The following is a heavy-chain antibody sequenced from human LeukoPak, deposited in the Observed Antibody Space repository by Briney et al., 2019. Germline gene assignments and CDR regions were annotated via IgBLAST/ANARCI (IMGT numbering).Heavy chain of an antibody. D-gene: IGHD2-15*01. CDR2: IWFDGSTK. V-gene: IGHV3-30*02. Sequence: PGGSLRLSCAASGFTFSSAWMNWVRQAPGKGLEWVAFIWFDGSTKYYADSVKGRFTISRDNSKNTLYLQMNSLRAEDTAIYYCAKDPCSGGSCYSYYYYYYMDVWGKGTTVTVSS. CDR1: GFTFSSAW. CDR3: AKDPCSGGSCYSYYYYYYMDV. J-gene: IGHJ6*03.